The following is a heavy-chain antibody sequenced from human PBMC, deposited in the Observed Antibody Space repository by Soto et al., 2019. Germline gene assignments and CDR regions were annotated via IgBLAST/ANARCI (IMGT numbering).Heavy chain of an antibody. CDR1: YFGTYY. J-gene: IGHJ5*02. CDR3: ARVPDR. V-gene: IGHV4-59*12. Sequence: SETLSLTCTGAYFGTYYWSWIRQPPGKGLEWIGYIYHSGSTYYNPSLKSRVTISVDRSKNQFSLKLSSVTAADTAVYYCARVPDRWGQGTLVTVSS. CDR2: IYHSGST. D-gene: IGHD2-2*01.